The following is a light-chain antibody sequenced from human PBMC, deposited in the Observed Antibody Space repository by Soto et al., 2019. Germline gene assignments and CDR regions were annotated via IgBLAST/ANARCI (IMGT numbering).Light chain of an antibody. Sequence: DIQMSQSPSTLSAAVGDRVAITGRASQSISSWLACYQKKPGKAPKVLIYKASSLESGVPSSFIGRRSATEITLRISSPHSADFATYYGPHYTSYCTFRQGTKVDI. J-gene: IGKJ1*01. V-gene: IGKV1-5*03. CDR1: QSISSW. CDR3: PHYTSYCT. CDR2: KAS.